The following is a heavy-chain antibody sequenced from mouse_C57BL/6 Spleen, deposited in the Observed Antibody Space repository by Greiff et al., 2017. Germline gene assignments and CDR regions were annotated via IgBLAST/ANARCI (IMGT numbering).Heavy chain of an antibody. CDR1: GYTFTSYW. D-gene: IGHD3-2*02. Sequence: QVQLQQPGAELVMPGASVKLSCKASGYTFTSYWMHWVKQRPGQGLEWIGEIDPSDSYTNYNQKFKGKSTLTVDKSSSTAYMQLRSLTSEDSAVYYCARGAQVYFDYWGQGTTLTVSS. V-gene: IGHV1-69*01. J-gene: IGHJ2*01. CDR2: IDPSDSYT. CDR3: ARGAQVYFDY.